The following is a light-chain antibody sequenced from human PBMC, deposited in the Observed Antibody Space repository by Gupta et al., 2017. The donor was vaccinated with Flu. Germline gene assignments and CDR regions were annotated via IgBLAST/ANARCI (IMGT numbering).Light chain of an antibody. V-gene: IGLV1-51*01. CDR1: RSSMGSNY. CDR2: DNN. J-gene: IGLJ2*01. Sequence: LLTQPPSVSAAPGQKVTISTSGSRSSMGSNYVSWFQQLPGTAPKLLIFDNNKRPSGIPDRFSGSKSGTSATLGITGLQTGDEADYFCETWDDSLSGMIFGGGTKLTGL. CDR3: ETWDDSLSGMI.